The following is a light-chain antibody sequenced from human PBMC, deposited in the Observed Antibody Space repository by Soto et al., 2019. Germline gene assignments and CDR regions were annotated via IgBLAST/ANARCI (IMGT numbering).Light chain of an antibody. CDR2: KAA. CDR3: QQYNSYAWT. Sequence: DIQMTQSPSTLSASVGDRVTITCRASQSINDWLAWVQQKPGKAPKVLIYKAANLESGVPSRFSGRGSGTEFTLTISSLQPDDFATYYCQQYNSYAWTFGQGTKVEI. CDR1: QSINDW. V-gene: IGKV1-5*03. J-gene: IGKJ1*01.